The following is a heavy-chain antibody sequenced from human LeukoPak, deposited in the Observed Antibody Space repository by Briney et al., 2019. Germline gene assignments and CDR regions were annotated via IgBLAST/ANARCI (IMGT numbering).Heavy chain of an antibody. CDR3: ARVARDTAMLTGGYYFGY. CDR2: IYSGGST. Sequence: GGSLRLSCAASGFTVSSNYMSWVRQAPGKGLEWVSVIYSGGSTYYADSVKGRFTISRDNSKNTLYLQMNSLRAEDTAVYYCARVARDTAMLTGGYYFGYWGQGTLVTVSS. J-gene: IGHJ4*02. V-gene: IGHV3-66*01. CDR1: GFTVSSNY. D-gene: IGHD5-18*01.